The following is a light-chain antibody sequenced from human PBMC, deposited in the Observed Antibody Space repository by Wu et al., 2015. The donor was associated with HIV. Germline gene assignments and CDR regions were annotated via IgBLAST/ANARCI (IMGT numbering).Light chain of an antibody. V-gene: IGKV1-8*01. CDR3: QQYLELPRT. CDR2: GAS. J-gene: IGKJ5*01. Sequence: IRVTQSPSSLSSSTGDKVTIYCRTSQSVGDSVAWYQQKSGQAPKLLIDGASNLRKGVSSRFIGGGFGTVFSLTITCLQSGDAASYFCQQYLELPRTFGQGT. CDR1: QSVGDS.